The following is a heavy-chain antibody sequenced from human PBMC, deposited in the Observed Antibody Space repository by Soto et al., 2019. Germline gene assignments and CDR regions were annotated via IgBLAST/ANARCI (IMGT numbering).Heavy chain of an antibody. CDR3: ARYWWRGGGRYHRCVVAYDI. CDR2: MNPNSGNT. V-gene: IGHV1-8*02. J-gene: IGHJ3*02. CDR1: GYTFTSYD. Sequence: ASVKVSCKASGYTFTSYDINWVRQAPGQGLEWMGWMNPNSGNTSYAQKFQGRVTMTRDTSISTAYMELSSLRSEDTAVYYCARYWWRGGGRYHRCVVAYDIWGQGTMVTV. D-gene: IGHD2-8*02.